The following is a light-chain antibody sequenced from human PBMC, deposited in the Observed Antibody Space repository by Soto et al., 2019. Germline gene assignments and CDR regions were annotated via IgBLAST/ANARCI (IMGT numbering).Light chain of an antibody. CDR3: QQYNDWPSHIT. CDR1: QSLTSN. CDR2: GAS. J-gene: IGKJ3*01. V-gene: IGKV3-15*01. Sequence: EIVMTQSPATLSVSPGERATLSFRAIQSLTSNLAWYQQKPGQAPRLLIYGASTRATGIPARFSGSGSGTEFTLTISSLQSEDFAVYYCQQYNDWPSHITFGPGTKVDI.